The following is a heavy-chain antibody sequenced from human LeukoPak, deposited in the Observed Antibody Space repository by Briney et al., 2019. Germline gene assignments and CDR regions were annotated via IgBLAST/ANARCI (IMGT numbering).Heavy chain of an antibody. J-gene: IGHJ4*02. CDR2: ISYDGSNK. CDR1: GFTFSSYA. D-gene: IGHD3-10*01. V-gene: IGHV3-30-3*01. Sequence: QSGGSLRLSCAASGFTFSSYAMHWVRQAPGKGLDRVAVISYDGSNKYYADSVKGRFTISRDSSKNTLYLQMNSLRAEDTAVYYCARAMGYFDYWGQGTLVTVSS. CDR3: ARAMGYFDY.